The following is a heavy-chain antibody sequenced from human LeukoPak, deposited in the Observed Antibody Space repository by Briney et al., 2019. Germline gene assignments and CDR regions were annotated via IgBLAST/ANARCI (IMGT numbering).Heavy chain of an antibody. CDR2: ISYDGSNK. CDR1: GFTFSSYA. V-gene: IGHV3-30*18. D-gene: IGHD5-12*01. Sequence: PGGSLRLSCAASGFTFSSYAMSWVRQAPGKGLEWVAVISYDGSNKYYADSVKGRFTISRDNSKNTLYLQMNSLRAEDTAVYYCAKEVSGYSGYDWLDYWGQGTLVTVSS. J-gene: IGHJ4*02. CDR3: AKEVSGYSGYDWLDY.